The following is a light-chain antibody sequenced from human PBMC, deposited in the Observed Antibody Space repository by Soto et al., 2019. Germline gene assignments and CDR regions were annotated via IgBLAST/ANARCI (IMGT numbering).Light chain of an antibody. CDR1: QSVSGN. J-gene: IGKJ5*01. CDR3: QQYNYRPPA. CDR2: GAS. V-gene: IGKV3-15*01. Sequence: DIVMTQSPATLSVSPGERAALSCRASQSVSGNLAWYQQTPGQAPRLLIYGASTRATGIPARFSGSGFGTEFTLTISSLKPEDFAVYYCQQYNYRPPAFGQGTRLEIK.